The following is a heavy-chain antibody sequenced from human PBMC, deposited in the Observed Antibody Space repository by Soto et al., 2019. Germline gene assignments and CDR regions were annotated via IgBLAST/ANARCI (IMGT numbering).Heavy chain of an antibody. V-gene: IGHV4-59*12. Sequence: PSETLSLTCTVSGGSISSYSWSWIRQPPGKGLEWIGNIYYSGSTNYNPSLKSRVTISVDTSKNQFSLKLTSVTAADTAVYFCARADYEILTGSYAMDVWGQGTTVTVSS. D-gene: IGHD3-9*01. CDR1: GGSISSYS. CDR3: ARADYEILTGSYAMDV. CDR2: IYYSGST. J-gene: IGHJ6*02.